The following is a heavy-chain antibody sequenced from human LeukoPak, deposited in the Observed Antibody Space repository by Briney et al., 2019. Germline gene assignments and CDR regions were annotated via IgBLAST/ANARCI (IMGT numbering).Heavy chain of an antibody. J-gene: IGHJ4*02. CDR1: RFTFTSFA. Sequence: GSLRIFCAASRFTFTSFAMHWVRQAPGQGPEWVAVLSYDGRDKHYADSVKGRFTISRDNPKSTLYLQMNSLRAEDTAVYYCARDGGGTSADYYFDYWGQGTLVTVSS. CDR2: LSYDGRDK. V-gene: IGHV3-30*04. D-gene: IGHD2-2*01. CDR3: ARDGGGTSADYYFDY.